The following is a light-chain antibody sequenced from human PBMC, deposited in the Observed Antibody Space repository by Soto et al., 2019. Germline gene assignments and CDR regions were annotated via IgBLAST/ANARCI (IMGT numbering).Light chain of an antibody. CDR2: GAS. J-gene: IGKJ1*01. V-gene: IGKV3-20*01. Sequence: EIVFTQSPGTLSLSPGERATLSCRASQSVSSSYLAWYQQRPGQAPRLLIYGASSRATGIPDRFSGSGSGTDFTLTISRLEPEDCAVYYCQQFGGSLTWTFGQGTKVDIK. CDR1: QSVSSSY. CDR3: QQFGGSLTWT.